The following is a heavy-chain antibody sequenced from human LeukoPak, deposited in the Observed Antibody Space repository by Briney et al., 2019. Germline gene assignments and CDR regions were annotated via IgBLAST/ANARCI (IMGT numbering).Heavy chain of an antibody. CDR1: GFTFSSYA. CDR2: ISGSGGNT. V-gene: IGHV3-23*01. J-gene: IGHJ4*02. CDR3: ARNLGVIVPAAAFDY. Sequence: GGSLRLFCAASGFTFSSYAMSWVRQAPGKGLEWVSAISGSGGNTYYADSVKGRFTISRDNSKNTLFLQMNSLRAEDTAVYYCARNLGVIVPAAAFDYWGQRTLVTVSS. D-gene: IGHD2-2*01.